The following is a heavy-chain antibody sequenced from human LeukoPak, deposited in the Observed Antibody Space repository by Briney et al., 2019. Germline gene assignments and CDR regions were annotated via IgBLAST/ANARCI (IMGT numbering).Heavy chain of an antibody. CDR3: ASSSGNYPPAPFDY. V-gene: IGHV3-66*01. J-gene: IGHJ4*02. Sequence: PGGSLRLSCAVSGITVSNNYMIWVRQAPGKGLEWVSVIYSGGTTYYADSVKGRFTISRDNSKNTLYLQMNSLRVEDTAVYYCASSSGNYPPAPFDYWGQGTLVTVSS. CDR1: GITVSNNY. D-gene: IGHD3-10*01. CDR2: IYSGGTT.